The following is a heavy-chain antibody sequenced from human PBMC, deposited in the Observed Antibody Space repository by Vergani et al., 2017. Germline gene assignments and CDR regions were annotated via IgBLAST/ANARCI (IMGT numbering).Heavy chain of an antibody. J-gene: IGHJ2*01. D-gene: IGHD3-10*01. CDR1: NYSISRGYF. CDR2: FHHTGMT. V-gene: IGHV4-38-2*02. Sequence: QVQLQESGPGLVKPSETLSLTCTVSNYSISRGYFWGWIRRPPGKGLEWIASFHHTGMTYNNPSLKSRVTISVDTSKNLISLKLSSVTAADTAVYYCARAGITMIRGGTTGYFDLWGRGTLVTVSS. CDR3: ARAGITMIRGGTTGYFDL.